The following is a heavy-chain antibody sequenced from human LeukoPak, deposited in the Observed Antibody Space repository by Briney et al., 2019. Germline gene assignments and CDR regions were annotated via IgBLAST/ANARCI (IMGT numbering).Heavy chain of an antibody. V-gene: IGHV3-48*04. D-gene: IGHD2/OR15-2a*01. CDR3: AKDLYY. CDR1: GFTFSTYS. Sequence: PGGSLRLSCAASGFTFSTYSMTWVRQAPGRGLEWVSYISSSSSTIYYADSVKGRFTISRDNSKNSLYLQMNSLRAEDTALYYCAKDLYYWGQGTLVTVSS. J-gene: IGHJ4*02. CDR2: ISSSSSTI.